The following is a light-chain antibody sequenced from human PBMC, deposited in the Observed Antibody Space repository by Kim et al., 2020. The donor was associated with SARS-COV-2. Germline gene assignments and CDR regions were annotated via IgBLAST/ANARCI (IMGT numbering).Light chain of an antibody. V-gene: IGLV3-21*04. J-gene: IGLJ2*01. CDR2: YDS. CDR3: QVWDNSRVHLV. Sequence: APGKTDRLTCGGDNIGVKSVHRYQQKPGKAPVVVIPYDSDWPSGIPERFSGSNSGNTATLTIPGVEAGDEADYYCQVWDNSRVHLVFGGGTQLTVL. CDR1: NIGVKS.